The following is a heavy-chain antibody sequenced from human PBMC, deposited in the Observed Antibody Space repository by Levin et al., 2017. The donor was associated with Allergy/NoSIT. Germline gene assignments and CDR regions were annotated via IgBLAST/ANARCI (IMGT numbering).Heavy chain of an antibody. J-gene: IGHJ4*02. CDR1: GFTFSDYF. CDR3: ARDLRLDSDYYFDY. D-gene: IGHD5-12*01. CDR2: SRNKANSYTT. V-gene: IGHV3-72*01. Sequence: SGGSLRLSCVASGFTFSDYFVDWVRQAPGKGLEWVGRSRNKANSYTTEYAASVKGRFTISRDDSKNSLSLQMNSLKTEDTAVYYCARDLRLDSDYYFDYWGQGALVTVSS.